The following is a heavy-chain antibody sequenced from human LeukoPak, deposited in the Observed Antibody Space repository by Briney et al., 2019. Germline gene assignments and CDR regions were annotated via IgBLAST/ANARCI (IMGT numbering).Heavy chain of an antibody. D-gene: IGHD6-13*01. CDR1: GGSISSYY. CDR3: ARPVGIAAEVSEYYYMDV. V-gene: IGHV4-59*08. CDR2: IYYSGST. J-gene: IGHJ6*03. Sequence: SETLSLTCTVSGGSISSYYWSWIRQPPGKGLEWIGYIYYSGSTNYNPSLKSRVTISVDTSKNQFSLKLSSVTAADTAVYYCARPVGIAAEVSEYYYMDVWGKGTTVTVSS.